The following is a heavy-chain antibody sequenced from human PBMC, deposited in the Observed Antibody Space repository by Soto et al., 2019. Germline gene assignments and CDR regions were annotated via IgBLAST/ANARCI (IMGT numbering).Heavy chain of an antibody. V-gene: IGHV1-18*01. CDR1: GYTFTSYG. J-gene: IGHJ5*02. CDR2: ISAYNGNT. Sequence: GASVKVSCKASGYTFTSYGISWVRQAPGQGLEWMGWISAYNGNTNYAQKLQGRVTMTTDTSTSTAYMELRSLRSDDTAVYYCARARGYGSGSYYKQGWFDPWGQGTLVTSPQ. CDR3: ARARGYGSGSYYKQGWFDP. D-gene: IGHD3-10*01.